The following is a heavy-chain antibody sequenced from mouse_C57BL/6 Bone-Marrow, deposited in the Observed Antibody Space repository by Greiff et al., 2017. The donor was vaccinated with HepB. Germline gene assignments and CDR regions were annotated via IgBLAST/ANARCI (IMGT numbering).Heavy chain of an antibody. CDR2: INPYNGGT. V-gene: IGHV1-19*01. D-gene: IGHD4-1*02. Sequence: QLQQSGPVLVKPGASVKMSCKASGYTFTDYYMNWVKQSHGKSLEWIGVINPYNGGTSYNQKFKGKATLTVDKSSTTAYMELNSLTSEDSAVYYCAPTGTQDFDVWGTGTTVTVSS. J-gene: IGHJ1*03. CDR3: APTGTQDFDV. CDR1: GYTFTDYY.